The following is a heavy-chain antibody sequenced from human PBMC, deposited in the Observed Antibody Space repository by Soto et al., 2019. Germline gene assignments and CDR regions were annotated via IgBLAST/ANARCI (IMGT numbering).Heavy chain of an antibody. V-gene: IGHV3-11*06. D-gene: IGHD6-13*01. CDR2: ISSSSSYT. J-gene: IGHJ4*02. Sequence: GGSLRLSCAASGFTFSDYYMSWIRQAPGKGLEWVSYISSSSSYTNYADSVKGRFTISRDNAKNSLYLQMKSLRAADTAVYYCVSEPWGYSGTWYDYWGQGTLVTVSS. CDR1: GFTFSDYY. CDR3: VSEPWGYSGTWYDY.